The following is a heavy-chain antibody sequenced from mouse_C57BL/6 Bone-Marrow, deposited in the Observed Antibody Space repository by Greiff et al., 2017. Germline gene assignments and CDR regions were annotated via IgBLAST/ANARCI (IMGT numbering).Heavy chain of an antibody. D-gene: IGHD1-1*01. CDR3: AKFFYYGSSY. CDR1: GYTFTDYY. Sequence: EVKLMESGPVLVKPGASVKMSCKASGYTFTDYYMNWVKQSHGKSLEWIGVINPYNGGTSYNQKFKGKATLTVDKSSSTAYMELNSLTSEDSAVYYCAKFFYYGSSYWGQGTTLTVSS. V-gene: IGHV1-19*01. J-gene: IGHJ2*01. CDR2: INPYNGGT.